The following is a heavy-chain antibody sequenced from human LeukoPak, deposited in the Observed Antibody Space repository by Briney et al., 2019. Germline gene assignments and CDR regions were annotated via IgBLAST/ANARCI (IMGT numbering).Heavy chain of an antibody. CDR3: ARVQREYYYDSSGIMGN. Sequence: LSLTCAVYGGSFSGYYWTWIRQAPGKGLEWVAVISYDESNKYYADSVKGRFTISRDNSRNTLYLQMNSLGAEDTAVYYCARVQREYYYDSSGIMGNWGQGTLVTVSS. J-gene: IGHJ4*02. CDR1: GGSFSGYY. CDR2: ISYDESNK. D-gene: IGHD3-22*01. V-gene: IGHV3-30*03.